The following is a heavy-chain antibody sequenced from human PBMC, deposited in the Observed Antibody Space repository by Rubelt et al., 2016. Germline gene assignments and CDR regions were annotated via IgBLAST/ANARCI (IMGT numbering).Heavy chain of an antibody. J-gene: IGHJ4*02. CDR3: ARGKEGLGVTMMDY. CDR2: IYYSGST. V-gene: IGHV4-39*01. CDR1: GGSISSSSYY. Sequence: QLQLQESGPGLVKPSETLSLTCTVSGGSISSSSYYWGWIRQPPGKGLEWIGSIYYSGSTYYNPSLKSRVHSSVDTAKKQFSRKLSSVTAADTAVYYCARGKEGLGVTMMDYGGQGTLVTVSS. D-gene: IGHD3-22*01.